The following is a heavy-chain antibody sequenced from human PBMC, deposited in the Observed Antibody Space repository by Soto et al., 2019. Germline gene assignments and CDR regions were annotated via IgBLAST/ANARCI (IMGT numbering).Heavy chain of an antibody. CDR3: ARRYGGNLDY. D-gene: IGHD1-26*01. CDR2: IYYSGSP. V-gene: IGHV4-59*08. Sequence: QVQLQESGPGLVKPSETLSLTCTVSGGSISSYYWSWIRQPPGKGLECIWYIYYSGSPNYHPSLKSRVTISVDTSKNQFSLKLSSVTAAATAVYYCARRYGGNLDYWGQGTLVTVSS. CDR1: GGSISSYY. J-gene: IGHJ4*02.